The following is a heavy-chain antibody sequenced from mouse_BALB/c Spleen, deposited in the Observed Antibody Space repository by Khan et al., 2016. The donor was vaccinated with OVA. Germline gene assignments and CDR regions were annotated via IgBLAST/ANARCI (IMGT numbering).Heavy chain of an antibody. D-gene: IGHD1-2*01. CDR3: ARTGYYYFDY. CDR2: ISSGSKTT. J-gene: IGHJ2*01. Sequence: EVELVESGGGLVQPGGSRKLSCAASGFTFSGFGMHWVRQAPEKGLEWVAYISSGSKTTYYADTVKGRFNISRDNPKNTLFLQMTSLRSEDTARYFCARTGYYYFDYWGQGTTLTVSS. CDR1: GFTFSGFG. V-gene: IGHV5-17*02.